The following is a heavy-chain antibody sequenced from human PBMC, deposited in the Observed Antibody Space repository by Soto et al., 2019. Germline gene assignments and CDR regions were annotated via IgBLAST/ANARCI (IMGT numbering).Heavy chain of an antibody. V-gene: IGHV1-2*04. Sequence: ASVKVSCKASGYTFAGYFMHWVRQAPGQGLEWMGWINPNNGGTNYAQKFQGWVTMTRDTSISTAYMELRRLRSDDTAVYYCARDRPGTYYFDYWGQGTLVTV. CDR3: ARDRPGTYYFDY. D-gene: IGHD1-26*01. CDR2: INPNNGGT. CDR1: GYTFAGYF. J-gene: IGHJ4*02.